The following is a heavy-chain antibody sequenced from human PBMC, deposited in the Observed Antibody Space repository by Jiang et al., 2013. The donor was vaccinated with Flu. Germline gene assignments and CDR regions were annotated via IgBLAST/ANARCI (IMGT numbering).Heavy chain of an antibody. V-gene: IGHV6-1*01. J-gene: IGHJ4*02. CDR1: SNSAA. Sequence: SNSAAWNWIRQSPSRGLEWLGRTYYRSKWYNDYAVAVKSRITINPDTSKNQFSLQLNSVTPEDTAVYYCARDLSTELDSWGQGTLVTVSS. CDR3: ARDLSTELDS. CDR2: TYYRSKWYN. D-gene: IGHD2/OR15-2a*01.